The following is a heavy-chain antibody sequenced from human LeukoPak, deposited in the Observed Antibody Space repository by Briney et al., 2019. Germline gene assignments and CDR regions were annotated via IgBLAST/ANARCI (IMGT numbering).Heavy chain of an antibody. CDR2: ISSSSSTI. CDR1: GFTFSSYS. J-gene: IGHJ4*02. CDR3: ASEPRRDGYNMRGHY. V-gene: IGHV3-48*04. D-gene: IGHD5-24*01. Sequence: GGSLRLSCAASGFTFSSYSMNWVRQAPGKGLEWVSYISSSSSTIYYADSVKGRFTISRDNAKNSLYLQMNSLRAEDTAVYYCASEPRRDGYNMRGHYWGQGTLVTVSS.